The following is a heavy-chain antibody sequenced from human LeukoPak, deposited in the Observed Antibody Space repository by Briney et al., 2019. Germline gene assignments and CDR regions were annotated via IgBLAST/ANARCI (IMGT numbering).Heavy chain of an antibody. J-gene: IGHJ4*02. V-gene: IGHV3-23*03. CDR1: GFTFSSYA. Sequence: PGGSLRLSCAASGFTFSSYAMSWVRQAPGKGLEWVSVIYSGGSTYYADSVKGRFTISRDNSKNTLYLQMNSLRAEDTAVYYCAKDLKPPSSYFDYWGQGTLVTVSS. D-gene: IGHD1-14*01. CDR3: AKDLKPPSSYFDY. CDR2: IYSGGST.